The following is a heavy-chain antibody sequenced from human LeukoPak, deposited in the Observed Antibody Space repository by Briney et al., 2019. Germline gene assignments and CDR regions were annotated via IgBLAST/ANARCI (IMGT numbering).Heavy chain of an antibody. Sequence: GGSLRLSCAASGFTFSSYAMHWVRQAPGKGLEWVAVISYDGSNKYYADSVKGRSTISRDNSKNTLYLQMNSLRAEDTAVYYCARESRRGSWYAPFDYWGQGTLVTVSS. CDR3: ARESRRGSWYAPFDY. D-gene: IGHD6-13*01. J-gene: IGHJ4*02. V-gene: IGHV3-30*04. CDR2: ISYDGSNK. CDR1: GFTFSSYA.